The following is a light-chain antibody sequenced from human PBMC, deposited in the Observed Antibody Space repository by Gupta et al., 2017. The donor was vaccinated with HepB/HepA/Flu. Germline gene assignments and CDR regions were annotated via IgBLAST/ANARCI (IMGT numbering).Light chain of an antibody. CDR2: ENN. Sequence: QSVLSQPPSVSASPGQKVTISCSGSNSNVGNKYVSWYQQFPGTAPKRLIYENNKRPSGIPDRFSGYKSGTYATRGINGLQTGDEAEDYWETWATSLHTWVFGGGTKLTVL. J-gene: IGLJ3*02. CDR3: ETWATSLHTWV. CDR1: NSNVGNKY. V-gene: IGLV1-51*01.